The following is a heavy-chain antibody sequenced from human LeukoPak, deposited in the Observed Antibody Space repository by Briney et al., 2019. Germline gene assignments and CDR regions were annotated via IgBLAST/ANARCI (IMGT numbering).Heavy chain of an antibody. V-gene: IGHV3-30*18. D-gene: IGHD6-13*01. J-gene: IGHJ4*02. CDR1: GFTFSSYG. Sequence: GGSLRLSCAASGFTFSSYGMHWVRQAPGKGLEWVAVISFDGSNKYYADSVKGRFTISRDNSKNTLYLQMNSLRAEDTAVYYCAKDRSPRSGSSWPSLIDYWGQGTLVTVSS. CDR2: ISFDGSNK. CDR3: AKDRSPRSGSSWPSLIDY.